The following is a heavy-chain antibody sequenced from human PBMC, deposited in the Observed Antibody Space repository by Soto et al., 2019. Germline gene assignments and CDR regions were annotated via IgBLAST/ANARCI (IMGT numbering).Heavy chain of an antibody. D-gene: IGHD5-18*01. CDR1: GFTFSNAW. CDR3: TTDRGHFYDCDY. Sequence: EVQLVESGGGLVKPGGSLRLSCAASGFTFSNAWMSWVRQVPGKGLEWVGRIKSKGDGGTRDYAAPVKGRFTISRDDAENTLYLQMNSLKTEDTAVYYCTTDRGHFYDCDYWGQGTLVTVSS. V-gene: IGHV3-15*01. J-gene: IGHJ4*02. CDR2: IKSKGDGGTR.